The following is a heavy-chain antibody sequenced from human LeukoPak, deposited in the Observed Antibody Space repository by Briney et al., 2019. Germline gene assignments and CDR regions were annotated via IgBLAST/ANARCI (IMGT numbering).Heavy chain of an antibody. V-gene: IGHV4-4*09. J-gene: IGHJ4*02. CDR1: GASISHYY. CDR2: IHSRGGS. Sequence: SETLSLTCTVSGASISHYYWSWIRQTPGKGLEWMGHIHSRGGSSYYPSLKSRLTLSIDTSRNQLSLKLPSVTAADTAVYFCARLGSYHDFWGQGALVTVSS. D-gene: IGHD1-26*01. CDR3: ARLGSYHDF.